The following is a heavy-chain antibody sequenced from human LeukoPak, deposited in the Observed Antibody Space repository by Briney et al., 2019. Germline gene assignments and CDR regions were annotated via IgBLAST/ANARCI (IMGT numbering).Heavy chain of an antibody. D-gene: IGHD1-1*01. CDR1: GGSISSGGYY. CDR3: ARDQNNSDAFDI. CDR2: IYHSGST. V-gene: IGHV4-30-2*01. Sequence: TLSLTCTVSGGSISSGGYYWSWIRQPPGKGLEWIGYIYHSGSTYYNPSLKSRVTISVDRSKNQFSLRLSSVTAADTAVYYCARDQNNSDAFDIWGQGTMVTVSS. J-gene: IGHJ3*02.